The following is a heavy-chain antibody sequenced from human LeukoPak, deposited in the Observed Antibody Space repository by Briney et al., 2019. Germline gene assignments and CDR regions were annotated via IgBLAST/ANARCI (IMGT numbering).Heavy chain of an antibody. Sequence: GGSLRLSCAASGFTFSSYGMHWVRQAPGKGLEWVAFVWYDGNNNYHADSVKGRFTIYRDNSMNTLYLQMNSLRAEDTAVYYCARDGSGSDHHFDYWGQGTLVTVSS. V-gene: IGHV3-33*08. J-gene: IGHJ4*02. CDR2: VWYDGNNN. CDR1: GFTFSSYG. D-gene: IGHD3-10*01. CDR3: ARDGSGSDHHFDY.